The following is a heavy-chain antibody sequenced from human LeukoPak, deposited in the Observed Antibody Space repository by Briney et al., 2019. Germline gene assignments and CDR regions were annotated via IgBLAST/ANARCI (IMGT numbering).Heavy chain of an antibody. CDR3: VKDEYDGSAYYPVAC. J-gene: IGHJ4*02. Sequence: GGSLRPSCSASGFTFSSYSMHWVRQAPRKGLEHVSAIRSNGGFTYYADSVKGRFTISRDNSKNTLYLQMSSLRAEDTAVYYCVKDEYDGSAYYPVACWGQGTLDTVSS. D-gene: IGHD3-10*01. CDR1: GFTFSSYS. CDR2: IRSNGGFT. V-gene: IGHV3-64D*06.